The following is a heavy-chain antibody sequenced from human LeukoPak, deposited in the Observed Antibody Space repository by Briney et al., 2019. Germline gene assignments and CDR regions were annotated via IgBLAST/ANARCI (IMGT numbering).Heavy chain of an antibody. D-gene: IGHD6-13*01. CDR1: GGSSNGSY. J-gene: IGHJ6*02. CDR3: ARGRKRRGGYSSSWWDVTKNPRKYGMDV. CDR2: INRSGSI. V-gene: IGHV4-34*01. Sequence: PSETLSLTCAVYGGSSNGSYWSWIRQPPGKGLEWIGEINRSGSINYNPSLKSRVTISVDTSKNQFSLKLSSVTAADTAVYYCARGRKRRGGYSSSWWDVTKNPRKYGMDVWGQGTTVTVSS.